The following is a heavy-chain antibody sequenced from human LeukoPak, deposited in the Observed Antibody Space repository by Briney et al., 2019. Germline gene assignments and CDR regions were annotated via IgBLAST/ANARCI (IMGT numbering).Heavy chain of an antibody. Sequence: SETLSLTCTVSGGSISSHYWSWIRQPPGKGLEWIGYIYYSGSTNYNPSLKSRVTISVDTSKNQFSLKLSSVTAADTAVYYCASSEIATGMITFGGAIVPAQFDYWGQGTLVTVSS. CDR2: IYYSGST. CDR1: GGSISSHY. V-gene: IGHV4-59*11. CDR3: ASSEIATGMITFGGAIVPAQFDY. D-gene: IGHD3-16*02. J-gene: IGHJ4*02.